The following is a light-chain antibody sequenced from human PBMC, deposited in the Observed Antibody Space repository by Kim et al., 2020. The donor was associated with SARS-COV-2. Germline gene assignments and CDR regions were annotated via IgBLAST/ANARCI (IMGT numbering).Light chain of an antibody. Sequence: VCPGERATLSCRASQSVSTSLAWYQQKPGQAPRLLIYGASTRATGIPARFSGSGSGTEFTLTISSLQSEDFAVYTCQHYSTTPLTFGGGTKVDIK. CDR3: QHYSTTPLT. CDR1: QSVSTS. V-gene: IGKV3-15*01. CDR2: GAS. J-gene: IGKJ4*01.